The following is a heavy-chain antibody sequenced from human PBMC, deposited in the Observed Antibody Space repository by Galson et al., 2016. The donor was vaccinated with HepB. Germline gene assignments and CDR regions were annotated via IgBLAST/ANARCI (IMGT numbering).Heavy chain of an antibody. J-gene: IGHJ4*02. CDR3: ARSPDYFDSSGYSLPFDY. CDR2: ISSSSSSI. D-gene: IGHD3-22*01. Sequence: SLRLSCAASGFTFSTYNMNWVRQAPGKGLEWVSSISSSSSSIYYADSLEGRFTISRDDAKNSLYLQMNSLRAEDTAVYYCARSPDYFDSSGYSLPFDYWGKGTLVTVSS. V-gene: IGHV3-21*01. CDR1: GFTFSTYN.